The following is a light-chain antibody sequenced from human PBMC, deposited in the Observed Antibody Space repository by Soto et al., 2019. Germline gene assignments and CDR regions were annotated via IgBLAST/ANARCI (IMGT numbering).Light chain of an antibody. Sequence: EILMPPSPATLSVSPVERVTLSCRASQSVSSYLAWYQQKPGQPPRLLIYGASTRATGIPARFSGSGSGTEFTLTISSLQSEDFAVYYCQQRNNWPSTTFGPGTKVDI. CDR1: QSVSSY. CDR2: GAS. V-gene: IGKV3-15*01. J-gene: IGKJ3*01. CDR3: QQRNNWPSTT.